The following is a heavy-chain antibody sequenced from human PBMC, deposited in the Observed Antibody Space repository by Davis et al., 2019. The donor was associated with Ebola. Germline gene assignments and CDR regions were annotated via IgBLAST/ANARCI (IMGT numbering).Heavy chain of an antibody. CDR1: GGSISSHY. CDR3: ATRPIWSGGFLGVFDY. D-gene: IGHD3-3*01. CDR2: IYDTGTT. Sequence: MPSETLSLTCTVSGGSISSHYWSWIRQPPGKGLEWIGYIYDTGTTDYNPSLRSRVTMSLDASKSQFSLTLRSVTVADTGVYYCATRPIWSGGFLGVFDYGGQGNLVTVSS. J-gene: IGHJ4*02. V-gene: IGHV4-59*08.